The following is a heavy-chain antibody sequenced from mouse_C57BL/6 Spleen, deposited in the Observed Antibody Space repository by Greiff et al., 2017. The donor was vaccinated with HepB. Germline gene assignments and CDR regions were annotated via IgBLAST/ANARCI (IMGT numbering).Heavy chain of an antibody. CDR3: ARHSYGSRPWYFDV. Sequence: EVKLVESGGGLVKPGGSLKISCEASGFTFSSYTMSWVRQTPGKRLEWVATISGGGGDTYYPDSVKGRFTISRDNAKNTMYLQMSSLRYEDTALYYCARHSYGSRPWYFDVWGTGTTVTVSS. CDR2: ISGGGGDT. D-gene: IGHD1-1*01. J-gene: IGHJ1*03. CDR1: GFTFSSYT. V-gene: IGHV5-9*01.